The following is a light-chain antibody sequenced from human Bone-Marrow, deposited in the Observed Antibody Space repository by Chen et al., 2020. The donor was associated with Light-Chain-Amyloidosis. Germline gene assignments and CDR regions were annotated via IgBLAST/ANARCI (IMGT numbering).Light chain of an antibody. V-gene: IGLV4-69*01. J-gene: IGLJ3*02. CDR3: QTWGTGIQV. CDR1: SGHSNYA. Sequence: HLVFSPSPFASASLVASVKLTCTLSSGHSNYAVAWHQQQPEKGPRYLMKLNSDGSHNKGDGIPDRFSGSSSGAERYLTISSLQSEDEADYFCQTWGTGIQVFGGGTKLTVL. CDR2: LNSDGSH.